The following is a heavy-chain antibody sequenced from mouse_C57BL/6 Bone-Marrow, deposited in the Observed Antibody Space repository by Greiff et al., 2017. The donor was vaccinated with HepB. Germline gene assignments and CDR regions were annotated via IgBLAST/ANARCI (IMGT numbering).Heavy chain of an antibody. CDR3: ARFTTVVEDAMDY. J-gene: IGHJ4*01. CDR2: IYPRSGNT. Sequence: QVQLQQSGAELARPGASVKLSCKASGYTFTSYGISWVKQRTGQGLEWIGEIYPRSGNTYYNEKFKGKATLTADKSSSTAYMELRSLTSEDSVVYFCARFTTVVEDAMDYWGQGTSVTVSS. V-gene: IGHV1-81*01. D-gene: IGHD1-1*01. CDR1: GYTFTSYG.